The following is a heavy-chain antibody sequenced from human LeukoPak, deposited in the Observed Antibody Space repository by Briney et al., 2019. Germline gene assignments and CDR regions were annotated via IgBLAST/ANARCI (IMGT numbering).Heavy chain of an antibody. CDR1: GGSFSGYY. V-gene: IGHV4-31*11. J-gene: IGHJ5*02. Sequence: NTSETLSLTCAVYGGSFSGYYWSWIRQHPGKGLEWIGYIYYSGSTYYNPSLKSRVTISVDTSKNQFSLKLSSVTAADTAVYYCARRLYCSSTSCQDQYNWFDPWGQGTLVTVSS. CDR3: ARRLYCSSTSCQDQYNWFDP. D-gene: IGHD2-2*01. CDR2: IYYSGST.